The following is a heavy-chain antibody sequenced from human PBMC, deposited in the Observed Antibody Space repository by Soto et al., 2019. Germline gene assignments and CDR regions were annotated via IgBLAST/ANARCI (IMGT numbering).Heavy chain of an antibody. V-gene: IGHV1-2*02. CDR3: ARRKGDYYDSSGYHYYFDY. CDR1: GYTFTGYF. Sequence: ASLKVSCKASGYTFTGYFMHWLRQAPEQEREWMGWINPNSGGTKSAQKFQGRVTMTRDTSISTAYMELSRLRSDDTAVYYCARRKGDYYDSSGYHYYFDYWGQGTLVTVSS. J-gene: IGHJ4*02. D-gene: IGHD3-22*01. CDR2: INPNSGGT.